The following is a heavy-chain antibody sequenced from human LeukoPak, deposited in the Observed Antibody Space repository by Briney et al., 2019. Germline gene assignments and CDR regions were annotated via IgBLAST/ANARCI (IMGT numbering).Heavy chain of an antibody. J-gene: IGHJ5*02. CDR3: ARGNWNYGILTFDP. D-gene: IGHD1-7*01. CDR2: VNPSAGTT. V-gene: IGHV1-46*01. Sequence: VASVKVSCKASGYTFTSYYLHWERQAPGQGLEWMGVVNPSAGTTTYAQKFQGRVTMTRDMSTSTLYMELSSLRSEDTAVYYCARGNWNYGILTFDPWGQGTLVTVSS. CDR1: GYTFTSYY.